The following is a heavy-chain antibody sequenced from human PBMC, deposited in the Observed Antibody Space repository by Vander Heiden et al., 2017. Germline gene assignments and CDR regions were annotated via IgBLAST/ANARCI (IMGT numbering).Heavy chain of an antibody. CDR2: IYHSGST. V-gene: IGHV4-4*02. CDR1: GGSISRTNW. CDR3: ARDRNYCSGGSCYAFDY. D-gene: IGHD2-15*01. J-gene: IGHJ4*02. Sequence: VQLQESGPTLVKPSGTLSLTCAVSGGSISRTNWWNWVRQPPGKGLEWIGKIYHSGSTDYSPSLKSRVTMSMDTSKNQFSLNLTSVTAADTAVYYCARDRNYCSGGSCYAFDYWGQGTLVTVPS.